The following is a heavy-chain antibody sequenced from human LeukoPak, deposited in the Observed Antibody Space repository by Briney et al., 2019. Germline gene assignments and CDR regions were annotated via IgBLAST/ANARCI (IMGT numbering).Heavy chain of an antibody. J-gene: IGHJ4*02. D-gene: IGHD5-24*01. CDR1: GFTFSTYW. V-gene: IGHV3-74*03. CDR3: TTVLSISRYNLCDY. CDR2: INPDGSTT. Sequence: PGGSLRLSCAASGFTFSTYWVYWVRQAPGQGLEWVSRINPDGSTTLYADSVKGRFTISRDNAKNTLYLQMNSLGAEDTAVYYCTTVLSISRYNLCDYWGQGTLVTVSS.